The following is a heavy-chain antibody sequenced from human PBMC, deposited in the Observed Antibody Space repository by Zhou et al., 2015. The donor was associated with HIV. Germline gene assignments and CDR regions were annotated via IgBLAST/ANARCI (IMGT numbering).Heavy chain of an antibody. CDR2: IIPIFGTA. V-gene: IGHV1-69*06. D-gene: IGHD2-21*02. J-gene: IGHJ4*02. CDR3: ARAPIDALIVVVTVELHY. Sequence: QVQLVQSGAEVKKPGSSVRVSCTASGGSLGNYGISWVRQAPGQGLEWMGGIIPIFGTASYAQKFQGRVTITADKSTSTAYMDLSSLRSKDTAVYYCARAPIDALIVVVTVELHYWGQGTLVSVSS. CDR1: GGSLGNYG.